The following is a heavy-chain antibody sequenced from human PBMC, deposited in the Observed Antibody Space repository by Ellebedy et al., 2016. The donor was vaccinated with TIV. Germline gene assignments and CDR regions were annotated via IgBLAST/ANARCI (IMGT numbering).Heavy chain of an antibody. CDR2: ISSGSSSI. CDR1: GFSFSNYS. J-gene: IGHJ4*02. CDR3: ARDLRGHTYGYDY. D-gene: IGHD5-18*01. V-gene: IGHV3-48*02. Sequence: GESLKIPCAASGFSFSNYSLNWVRQAPGKGLEWVSYISSGSSSIYYADSVKSRFTISRNNAKNSLYLQMNSLRDEDTAIYYCARDLRGHTYGYDYWGQGTLVTVSS.